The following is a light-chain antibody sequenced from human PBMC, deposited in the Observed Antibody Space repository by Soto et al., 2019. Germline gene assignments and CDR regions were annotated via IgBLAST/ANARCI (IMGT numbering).Light chain of an antibody. Sequence: EIDLTQSPGTLSFSPLYRATISCGSSQSVSSNFLAWYQEKLGQAPRLLIYGASKRATGIPDRFSGSGSGTDFTLTISRLEPEDFAVYYCRQYGTSLGFPVGGGTKVDIK. CDR2: GAS. V-gene: IGKV3-20*01. CDR1: QSVSSNF. J-gene: IGKJ4*01. CDR3: RQYGTSLGFP.